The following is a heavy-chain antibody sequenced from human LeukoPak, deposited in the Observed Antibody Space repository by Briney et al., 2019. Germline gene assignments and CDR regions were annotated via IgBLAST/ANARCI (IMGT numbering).Heavy chain of an antibody. CDR1: GFTFSSYS. D-gene: IGHD2-15*01. V-gene: IGHV3-21*01. CDR3: ARLGYCSGGSCGYAFDI. CDR2: ISSSSSYI. J-gene: IGHJ3*02. Sequence: GGSLRLSCAASGFTFSSYSMNWVRQAPGKGLEWVSSISSSSSYIYYADSVKGRLTISRDNAKNSLYLQMNSLRAEDTAVYYCARLGYCSGGSCGYAFDIWGQGTMVTVSS.